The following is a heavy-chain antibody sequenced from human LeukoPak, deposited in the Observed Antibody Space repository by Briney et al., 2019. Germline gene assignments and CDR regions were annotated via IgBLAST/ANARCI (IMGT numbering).Heavy chain of an antibody. Sequence: PSETLSLTCTVSGGSISSYYWSWIRQPPGKALEWIGYIYYSGSTNYNPSLKSRVTISVDTSENQFSLKLSSVTAADTAVYYCARGRLRVAAAGTTRRGSFDYWGQGTLVTVSS. CDR3: ARGRLRVAAAGTTRRGSFDY. CDR2: IYYSGST. CDR1: GGSISSYY. V-gene: IGHV4-59*12. D-gene: IGHD6-13*01. J-gene: IGHJ4*02.